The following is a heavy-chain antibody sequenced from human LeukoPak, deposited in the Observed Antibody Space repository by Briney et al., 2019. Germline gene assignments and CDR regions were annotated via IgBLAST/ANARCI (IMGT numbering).Heavy chain of an antibody. V-gene: IGHV1-8*01. D-gene: IGHD6-19*01. J-gene: IGHJ5*02. CDR3: ARDSSGVTNWFDP. CDR1: GYTFTSYD. CDR2: MNPNRGNT. Sequence: GASVKVSCKASGYTFTSYDINWVRQATGQGLEWMGWMNPNRGNTGYAQKFQGRVTMTRNTSISTAYMELSSLRSEDTAVYYCARDSSGVTNWFDPWGQGTLVTVSS.